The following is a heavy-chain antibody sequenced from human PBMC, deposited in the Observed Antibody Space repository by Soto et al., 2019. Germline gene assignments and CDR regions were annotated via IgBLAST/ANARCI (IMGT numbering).Heavy chain of an antibody. CDR2: IKDDGSET. Sequence: PGESLKISCAASGFTFRSSWMSWVRLPPGNGLEWVANIKDDGSETYYVDSVKGRFTISRDNAKNSLYLQMNRLRVEDTAVYYCVNSYAARGWYEGSDYWGRGTVVTVSS. CDR1: GFTFRSSW. J-gene: IGHJ4*02. CDR3: VNSYAARGWYEGSDY. D-gene: IGHD6-19*01. V-gene: IGHV3-7*03.